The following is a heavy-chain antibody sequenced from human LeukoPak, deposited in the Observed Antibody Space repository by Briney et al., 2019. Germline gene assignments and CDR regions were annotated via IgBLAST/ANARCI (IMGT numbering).Heavy chain of an antibody. D-gene: IGHD5-18*01. V-gene: IGHV4-34*01. Sequence: SETLSLTCAVYGGSFSGYYWSWIRQPPGKGLEWIGEINHSGSTNYNPSLKSRVTISVDTSKNQFSLKLSSVTAADTAVYYCARRLPIQLWPLDYWGQGTLVTVSS. CDR3: ARRLPIQLWPLDY. CDR2: INHSGST. CDR1: GGSFSGYY. J-gene: IGHJ4*02.